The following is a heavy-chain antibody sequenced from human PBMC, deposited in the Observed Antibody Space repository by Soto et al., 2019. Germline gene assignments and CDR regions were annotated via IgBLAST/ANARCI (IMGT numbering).Heavy chain of an antibody. CDR1: GGSFSYHY. V-gene: IGHV4-59*11. Sequence: QVQLQESGPGLVKPSETLSLTCSVSGGSFSYHYWSWIRQPPGKGLEWIGYIYYNGNTNYNPSLKSRVTMSVDTAMNQISLKLTTVTAADTAVYYCTRANWYSEYWGQGTLVTVSS. D-gene: IGHD7-27*01. CDR3: TRANWYSEY. J-gene: IGHJ4*02. CDR2: IYYNGNT.